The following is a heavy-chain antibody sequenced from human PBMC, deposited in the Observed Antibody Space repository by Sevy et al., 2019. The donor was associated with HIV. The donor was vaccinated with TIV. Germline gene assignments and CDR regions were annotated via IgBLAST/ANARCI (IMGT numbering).Heavy chain of an antibody. D-gene: IGHD3-22*01. V-gene: IGHV3-30-3*01. CDR3: ARDNSGYFFFDY. CDR2: ISQTYDGSKK. Sequence: GGSLRLSCAASGVTFGSYTLHWVRQAPGKGLEWVALISQTYDGSKKYYIDSVQGRFTISRDNSKNTLYLQMDSLRPEDTAVYYCARDNSGYFFFDYWGQGTLVTVSS. J-gene: IGHJ4*02. CDR1: GVTFGSYT.